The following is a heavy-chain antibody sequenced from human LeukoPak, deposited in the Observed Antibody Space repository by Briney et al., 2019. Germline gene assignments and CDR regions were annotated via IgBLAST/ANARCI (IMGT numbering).Heavy chain of an antibody. CDR2: IYYSGST. J-gene: IGHJ3*02. CDR3: ARSRPKSYYEGGLFAFDI. D-gene: IGHD3-22*01. Sequence: SETLSLTCTVSGGSISSSSYYWGWIRQPPGKGLEWIGSIYYSGSTYYNPSLKNRVTISVDTSKNQFSLKLSSVTAADTAVYYCARSRPKSYYEGGLFAFDIWGQGTMVTVSS. CDR1: GGSISSSSYY. V-gene: IGHV4-39*01.